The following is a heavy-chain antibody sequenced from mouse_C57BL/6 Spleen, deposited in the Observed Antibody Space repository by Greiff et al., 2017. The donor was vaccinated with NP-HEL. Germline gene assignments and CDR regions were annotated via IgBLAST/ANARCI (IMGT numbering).Heavy chain of an antibody. V-gene: IGHV3-6*01. CDR3: ARHYEDYAMDY. CDR1: GYSITSGYY. Sequence: EVQLQQSGPGLVKPSQSLSLTCSVTGYSITSGYYWNWIRQFPGNKLEWMGYISYDGSNNYNPSLKNRISITRDTSKNQFFLKLNSVTTEDTATYYCARHYEDYAMDYWGQGTSVTVSS. D-gene: IGHD1-1*01. CDR2: ISYDGSN. J-gene: IGHJ4*01.